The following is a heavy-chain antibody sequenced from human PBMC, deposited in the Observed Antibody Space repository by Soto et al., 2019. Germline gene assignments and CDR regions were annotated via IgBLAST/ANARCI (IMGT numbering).Heavy chain of an antibody. V-gene: IGHV1-46*03. J-gene: IGHJ6*03. CDR1: GYTFTSYY. D-gene: IGHD6-13*01. CDR2: INPSGGST. CDR3: AREGAVAAAGTWGNYYYYYMDV. Sequence: ASVKVSCKASGYTFTSYYMHWVRQAPGQGLEWMGIINPSGGSTSYAQKFQGRVTMTRDTSTSTVYMELSSLRSEDTAVYYCAREGAVAAAGTWGNYYYYYMDVWGKGTTVTVS.